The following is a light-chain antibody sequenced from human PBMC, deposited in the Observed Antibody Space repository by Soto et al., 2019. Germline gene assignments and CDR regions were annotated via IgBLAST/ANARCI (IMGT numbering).Light chain of an antibody. Sequence: DIVMTQSPLSLPVTPGEPASISCRSSQSLLHSNGYNYLDWYVQKPGQSPQLLIYLGSNRASGVPDRISGRGSGTDFTLEISRVEAEDVGVYYCLQGLHTPFTFGPGTAVDIK. V-gene: IGKV2-28*01. CDR3: LQGLHTPFT. CDR2: LGS. J-gene: IGKJ3*01. CDR1: QSLLHSNGYNY.